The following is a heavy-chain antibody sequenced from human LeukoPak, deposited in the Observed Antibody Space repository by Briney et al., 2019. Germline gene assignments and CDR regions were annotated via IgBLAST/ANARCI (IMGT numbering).Heavy chain of an antibody. V-gene: IGHV1-18*01. CDR1: GYSFTSYS. CDR2: ISAYNGNT. D-gene: IGHD2-15*01. Sequence: ASVKVSCKASGYSFTSYSISWVRQAPGQGLEWMGWISAYNGNTDYAQKLQGRVTMTTDTSTSTAYMDLRSLRSDDTAVYYCARGYCSGGSCYIALDYWGQGTLVTVSS. CDR3: ARGYCSGGSCYIALDY. J-gene: IGHJ4*02.